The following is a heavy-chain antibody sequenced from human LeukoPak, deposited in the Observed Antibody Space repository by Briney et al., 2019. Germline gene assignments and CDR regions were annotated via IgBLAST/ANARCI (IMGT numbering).Heavy chain of an antibody. Sequence: PSETLSLTCTVSGGSISSYYWSWIRQPPGKGLEWIGYIYYSGSTNYNPSLKSRVTISVDTSKNQFSLKLSSVTAADTAVYYCVKGSGYPPYHFDYWGQGTLATVPS. CDR1: GGSISSYY. V-gene: IGHV4-59*01. CDR3: VKGSGYPPYHFDY. CDR2: IYYSGST. J-gene: IGHJ4*02. D-gene: IGHD3-22*01.